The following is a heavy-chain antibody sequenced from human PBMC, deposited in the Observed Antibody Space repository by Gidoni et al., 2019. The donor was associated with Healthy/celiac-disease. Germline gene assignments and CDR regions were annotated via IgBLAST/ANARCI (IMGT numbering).Heavy chain of an antibody. Sequence: VQLVESGGGVVPPGRSLRLSCAASGLTFSSYGMHWVRQAPGKGLGWVAVIWYDGSNKYYADSVKGRFTISRDNSKNTLYLQMNSLRAEDTAVYYCARDLGSSSWYVLGYWGQGTLVTVSS. J-gene: IGHJ4*02. V-gene: IGHV3-33*01. D-gene: IGHD6-13*01. CDR2: IWYDGSNK. CDR1: GLTFSSYG. CDR3: ARDLGSSSWYVLGY.